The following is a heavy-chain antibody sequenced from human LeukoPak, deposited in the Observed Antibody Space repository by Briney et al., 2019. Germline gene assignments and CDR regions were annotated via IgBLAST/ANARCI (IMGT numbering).Heavy chain of an antibody. V-gene: IGHV4-39*07. CDR2: IYYSGST. Sequence: SETLSLTCTVSGGSISSSSYYWGWIRQPPGKGLEWIGSIYYSGSTYYNPSLKSRVTMSVDTSKNQFSLKLSSVTAADTAVYYCARVAQYYDYVWGSYRPMYYFDYWGQGTLVTVSS. D-gene: IGHD3-16*02. J-gene: IGHJ4*02. CDR1: GGSISSSSYY. CDR3: ARVAQYYDYVWGSYRPMYYFDY.